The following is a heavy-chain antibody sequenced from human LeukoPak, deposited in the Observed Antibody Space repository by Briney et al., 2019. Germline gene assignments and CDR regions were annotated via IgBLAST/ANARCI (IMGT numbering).Heavy chain of an antibody. Sequence: ASVKVSCKASGYTFTGYYMHWVRQAPGQGLEWMGWINPNSGGTNYAQKFQGWVTMTRDTSISTAYMELSRLRSDDTAVYYCARDLDYGDQPPYYFDYWGQGTLVTVSS. V-gene: IGHV1-2*04. CDR3: ARDLDYGDQPPYYFDY. CDR1: GYTFTGYY. J-gene: IGHJ4*02. CDR2: INPNSGGT. D-gene: IGHD4-17*01.